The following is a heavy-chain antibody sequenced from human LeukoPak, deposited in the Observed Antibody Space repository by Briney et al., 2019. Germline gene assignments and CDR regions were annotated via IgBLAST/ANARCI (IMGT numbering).Heavy chain of an antibody. Sequence: GGSLRLSCEASGITISSAWMSWARQPPGKGFEYVARLKSDSDGGTTDHAAPVKGRFTISRDDSKNTLYLQMNSLTIEDTAVYYCTTPPDWGQGTLVTVSP. J-gene: IGHJ4*02. CDR2: LKSDSDGGTT. V-gene: IGHV3-15*01. CDR1: GITISSAW. CDR3: TTPPD.